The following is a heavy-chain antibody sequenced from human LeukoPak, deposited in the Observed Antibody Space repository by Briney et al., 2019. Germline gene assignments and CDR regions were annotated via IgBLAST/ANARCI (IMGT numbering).Heavy chain of an antibody. D-gene: IGHD3-10*01. V-gene: IGHV3-21*01. CDR1: VFTFSSYS. Sequence: PGGSLRLSCAASVFTFSSYSMNWVRQAPGKGLEWVSSISSSSSYIYYADSVKGRFTISRDNAKNSLYLQMNSLRAEDTAVYYCARRVGSGSYGYYYFDYWGQGTLVTVSS. J-gene: IGHJ4*02. CDR3: ARRVGSGSYGYYYFDY. CDR2: ISSSSSYI.